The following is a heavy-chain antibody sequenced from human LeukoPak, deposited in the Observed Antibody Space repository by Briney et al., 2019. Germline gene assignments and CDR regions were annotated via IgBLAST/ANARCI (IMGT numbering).Heavy chain of an antibody. Sequence: SSETLSLTCTVSGGSISSYYWSWIRQPPGKGLEWIGYIYYSGSTNYNPSLKSRVTISVDTSKNQFSLKLSSVTAADTAVYYCASSDQLLWFGTWGQGTLVTVSS. V-gene: IGHV4-59*01. J-gene: IGHJ5*02. CDR3: ASSDQLLWFGT. D-gene: IGHD3-10*01. CDR2: IYYSGST. CDR1: GGSISSYY.